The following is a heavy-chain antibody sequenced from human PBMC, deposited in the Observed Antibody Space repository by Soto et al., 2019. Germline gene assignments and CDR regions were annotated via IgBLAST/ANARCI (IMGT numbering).Heavy chain of an antibody. CDR1: GGSISTNY. V-gene: IGHV4-4*08. Sequence: QVQLQESGPGLVKPSETLSLTCTVSGGSISTNYWSWIRQPPGKGLEWIGYISSSGYTNYNASLKSRITISIDTSKNLFSLKLTSVTAADTAVYYCASLHGARFDPWGQGTLVTVSS. CDR3: ASLHGARFDP. CDR2: ISSSGYT. D-gene: IGHD4-17*01. J-gene: IGHJ5*02.